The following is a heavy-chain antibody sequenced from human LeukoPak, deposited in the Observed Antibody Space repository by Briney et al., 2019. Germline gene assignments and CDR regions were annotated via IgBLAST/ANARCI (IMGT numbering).Heavy chain of an antibody. V-gene: IGHV3-23*01. Sequence: PGGSLRLSCAASGFTFSSYAMSWVRQAPGKGLEWVSEISGSGGSTYSADSVKGRFTISRDNPKNTLYLQMNSLRAEDTAVYYCAKDRSGYGFDYWGQGTLVTVSS. CDR3: AKDRSGYGFDY. D-gene: IGHD5-18*01. CDR1: GFTFSSYA. CDR2: ISGSGGST. J-gene: IGHJ4*02.